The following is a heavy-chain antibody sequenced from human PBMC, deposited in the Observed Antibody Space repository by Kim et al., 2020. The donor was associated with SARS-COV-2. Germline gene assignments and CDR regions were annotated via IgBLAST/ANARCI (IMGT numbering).Heavy chain of an antibody. CDR3: AKAPSTSSPYYYDY. V-gene: IGHV3-23*01. Sequence: ADSVKGRFTTSRDNSKNTLFLQMNSLRAEDTALYYCAKAPSTSSPYYYDYWGQGTLVTVSS. D-gene: IGHD2-2*01. J-gene: IGHJ4*02.